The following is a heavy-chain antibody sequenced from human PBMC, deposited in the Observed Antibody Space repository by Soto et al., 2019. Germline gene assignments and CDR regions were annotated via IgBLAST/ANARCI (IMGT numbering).Heavy chain of an antibody. V-gene: IGHV1-2*04. D-gene: IGHD1-26*01. CDR3: PRSVGVGAMNADAFDI. J-gene: IGHJ3*02. Sequence: QVQLVQSGAEVKKPGASVKVSCKASGYTFTGHYMQWVRQAPGQGLEWMGWINHKNGGRMYAQKYQGWVTMTRVTFINTAYAELGRLKSDDTAVYYCPRSVGVGAMNADAFDIWGHGTVVTV. CDR1: GYTFTGHY. CDR2: INHKNGGR.